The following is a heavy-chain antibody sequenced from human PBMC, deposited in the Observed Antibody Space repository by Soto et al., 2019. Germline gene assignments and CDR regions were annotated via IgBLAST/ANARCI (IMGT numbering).Heavy chain of an antibody. J-gene: IGHJ3*02. CDR1: GYSFTNYW. CDR3: ARQREACSSTSCYYPFDI. CDR2: IYPGNSDT. D-gene: IGHD2-2*01. Sequence: GESLKISWKGAGYSFTNYWSCWVRQMGGKRLEWMGIIYPGNSDTRYSPSFQGQVTISADKSISTAHMQWSSLKASDTARYYCARQREACSSTSCYYPFDIWGQGTMVTVSS. V-gene: IGHV5-51*01.